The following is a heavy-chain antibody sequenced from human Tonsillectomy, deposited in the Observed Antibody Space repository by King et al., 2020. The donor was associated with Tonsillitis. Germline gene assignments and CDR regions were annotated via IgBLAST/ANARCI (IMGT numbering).Heavy chain of an antibody. V-gene: IGHV3-30*18. CDR3: VKDXXSXXQDYEXPYXXK. Sequence: VQLVESGGGVAQPGRSLRLSCSVAGFTFKNFGMHWVRQAPGKGLEWVAVISFDGSRTSYADSVRGRFTISRDNSMFSVHLAMNSLRVEDTAMYYCVKDXXSXXQDYEXPYXXKWGXXTPVTVS. D-gene: IGHD4-17*01. CDR1: GFTFKNFG. CDR2: ISFDGSRT. J-gene: IGHJ4*02.